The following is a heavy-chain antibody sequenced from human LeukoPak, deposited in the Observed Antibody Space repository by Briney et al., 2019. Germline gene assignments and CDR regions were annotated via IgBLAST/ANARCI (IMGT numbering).Heavy chain of an antibody. V-gene: IGHV1-2*02. CDR2: INPNSGGT. CDR1: GYTFTGYY. CDR3: ATRDYSSSAGSYYYYYMDV. Sequence: ASVKVSCKASGYTFTGYYKHWVRQAPGQGLEWMGWINPNSGGTNYAQKFQGRVTMTRDTSISTAYMELSRLRSDDTAVYYCATRDYSSSAGSYYYYYMDVWGKGTTVTVSS. D-gene: IGHD6-6*01. J-gene: IGHJ6*03.